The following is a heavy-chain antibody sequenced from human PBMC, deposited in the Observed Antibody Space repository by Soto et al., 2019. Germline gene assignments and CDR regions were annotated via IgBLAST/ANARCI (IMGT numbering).Heavy chain of an antibody. D-gene: IGHD1-26*01. CDR3: ARVVSGSYFDY. Sequence: QVQLQESGPGLVKASQTLSLTCTVSGGSITTGGHFWSWIRQHPGTGLEWIGYIYYSGTTHFNPSLKSRVSISVDTSKNQFSLKLSSVTAAATAMYYCARVVSGSYFDYWGQGTLVTVSS. CDR1: GGSITTGGHF. V-gene: IGHV4-31*03. J-gene: IGHJ4*02. CDR2: IYYSGTT.